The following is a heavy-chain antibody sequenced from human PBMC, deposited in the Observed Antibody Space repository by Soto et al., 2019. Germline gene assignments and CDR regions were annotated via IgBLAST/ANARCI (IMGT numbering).Heavy chain of an antibody. Sequence: EVQLVESGGGQVKPGGSLRLSCAASGFTFSSYSMNWVRQAPGKGLEWVSSISSSSSYIYYADSVKGRFTISRDNAKNSLYLQMNSLRAEDTAVYYCARDDRRIAVAGAYYYGMDVWGQGTTVTVSS. J-gene: IGHJ6*02. CDR2: ISSSSSYI. CDR1: GFTFSSYS. D-gene: IGHD6-19*01. CDR3: ARDDRRIAVAGAYYYGMDV. V-gene: IGHV3-21*01.